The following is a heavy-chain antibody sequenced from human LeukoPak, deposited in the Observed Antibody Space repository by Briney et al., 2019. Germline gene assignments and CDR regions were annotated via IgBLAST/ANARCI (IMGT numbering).Heavy chain of an antibody. CDR1: GGSFSGYY. V-gene: IGHV4-34*01. D-gene: IGHD6-6*01. CDR3: ARGLRQLVRSWHY. CDR2: INHRGST. J-gene: IGHJ4*02. Sequence: SETLSLTCAVYGGSFSGYYWSWIRQPPGKGLEWIGEINHRGSTNYNPSLKSRVTISVDTSKNQFSLKLSSVTAADTAVYYCARGLRQLVRSWHYWGQGTLVTVSS.